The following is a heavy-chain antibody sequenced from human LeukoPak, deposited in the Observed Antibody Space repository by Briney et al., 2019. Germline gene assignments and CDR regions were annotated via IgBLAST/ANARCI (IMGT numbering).Heavy chain of an antibody. J-gene: IGHJ4*02. D-gene: IGHD1-26*01. CDR1: GFTFSDYS. V-gene: IGHV3-48*04. CDR2: VGISSGNT. CDR3: ARDHRYPFDT. Sequence: PGGSLRLFYAASGFTFSDYSMNWVPQAPGKALEWISYVGISSGNTKYADSVKGRFTISGDSAKNSVFLQMNNLRVEDTAVYYCARDHRYPFDTWGQGTLVTVSS.